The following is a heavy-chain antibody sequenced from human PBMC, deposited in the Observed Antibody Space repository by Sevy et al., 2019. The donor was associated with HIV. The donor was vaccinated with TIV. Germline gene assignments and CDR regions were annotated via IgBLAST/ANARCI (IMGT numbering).Heavy chain of an antibody. J-gene: IGHJ5*02. CDR1: GFTFSSYS. D-gene: IGHD2-15*01. Sequence: GGSLRLSCAASGFTFSSYSMNWVRQAPGKGLEWVSYISSSSSTIYYADSVKGRFTISRDNAKNSLYLQMNSLRDEDTAVYYCARDLIAYSVSKAGNWFDPWGQGTLVTVSS. V-gene: IGHV3-48*02. CDR3: ARDLIAYSVSKAGNWFDP. CDR2: ISSSSSTI.